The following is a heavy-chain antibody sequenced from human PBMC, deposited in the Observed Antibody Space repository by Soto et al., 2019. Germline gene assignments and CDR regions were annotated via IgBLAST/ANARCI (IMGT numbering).Heavy chain of an antibody. D-gene: IGHD5-12*01. J-gene: IGHJ6*02. Sequence: SVKVSCKASGGTFSSYAISWVRQAPGQGLEWMGGIIPIFGTANYAQKFQGRVTITADESTSTAYMELSSLRSEDTAVYYCARNGVATTKIYYYYGMDVWGQGTTVTVYS. CDR1: GGTFSSYA. CDR3: ARNGVATTKIYYYYGMDV. CDR2: IIPIFGTA. V-gene: IGHV1-69*13.